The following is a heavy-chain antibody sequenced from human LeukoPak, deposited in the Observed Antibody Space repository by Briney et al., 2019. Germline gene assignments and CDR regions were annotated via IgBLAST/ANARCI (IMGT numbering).Heavy chain of an antibody. CDR3: TRHVGGYDYEIDYFDY. D-gene: IGHD5-12*01. V-gene: IGHV3-73*01. CDR1: GFTFSGSA. CDR2: IRSKANSYAT. Sequence: GGSLRLSCAASGFTFSGSAMHWVRQASGKGLEWVGRIRSKANSYATAYAASVKGRFTISRDDSKNTAYLQMNSLKTEDTAVYYCTRHVGGYDYEIDYFDYWGQGTLVTVSS. J-gene: IGHJ4*02.